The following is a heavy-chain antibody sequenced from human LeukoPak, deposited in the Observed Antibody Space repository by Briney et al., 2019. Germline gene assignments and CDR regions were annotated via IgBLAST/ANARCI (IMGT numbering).Heavy chain of an antibody. CDR3: ARDRVGSSSWYGFDY. V-gene: IGHV4-4*07. J-gene: IGHJ4*02. CDR1: GGSISNQY. D-gene: IGHD6-13*01. CDR2: IYTSGST. Sequence: SETLSLTCTVSGGSISNQYWTWIRQPAGKGLEWIGRIYTSGSTNYNPSLKSRVTMSVDTSKNQFTLKLSSVTAADTAVYYCARDRVGSSSWYGFDYWGQGTQVTVSS.